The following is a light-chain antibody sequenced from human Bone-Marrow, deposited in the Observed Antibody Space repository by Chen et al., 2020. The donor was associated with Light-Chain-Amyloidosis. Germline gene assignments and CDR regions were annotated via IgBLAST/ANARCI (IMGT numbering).Light chain of an antibody. CDR3: QVWDGSSDRPV. CDR2: DDS. V-gene: IGLV3-21*02. CDR1: NIGSTS. J-gene: IGLJ3*02. Sequence: SYVLTQPSSVSVAPGQTATIACGGNNIGSTSVHWYQQTPGPAPLLVVYDDSDRPSGIPERLSGSNSGNTASLTISRVEAVDEADYYCQVWDGSSDRPVFGGGTKLTVL.